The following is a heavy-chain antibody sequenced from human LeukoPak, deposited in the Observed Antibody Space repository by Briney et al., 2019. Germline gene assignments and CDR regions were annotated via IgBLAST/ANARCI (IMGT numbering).Heavy chain of an antibody. D-gene: IGHD1-1*01. CDR3: ARDEAKGWYRIFDP. V-gene: IGHV3-23*01. CDR2: ISDSGGST. CDR1: GYIFTNYA. J-gene: IGHJ5*02. Sequence: GGSLRLSCAASGYIFTNYAMSWVRQAPGKGLEWVSVISDSGGSTYYADAVKGRFTISRDNSKNTLYQQMNSLRAEDTAVYYCARDEAKGWYRIFDPWGQGTPVTVSS.